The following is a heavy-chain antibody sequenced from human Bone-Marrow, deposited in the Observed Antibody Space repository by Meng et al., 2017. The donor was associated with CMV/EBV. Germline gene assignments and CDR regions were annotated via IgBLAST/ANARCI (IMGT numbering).Heavy chain of an antibody. J-gene: IGHJ4*02. CDR1: GGSISSSSYY. CDR3: ARDSSSSFYFDY. D-gene: IGHD6-6*01. CDR2: IYYSGST. Sequence: VAGGSISSSSYYWGWIRQPPGKGLEWIGSIYYSGSTYYNPSLKSRVTISVDTSKNQFSLKLSSVTAADTAVYYCARDSSSSFYFDYWGQGTLVTVSS. V-gene: IGHV4-39*07.